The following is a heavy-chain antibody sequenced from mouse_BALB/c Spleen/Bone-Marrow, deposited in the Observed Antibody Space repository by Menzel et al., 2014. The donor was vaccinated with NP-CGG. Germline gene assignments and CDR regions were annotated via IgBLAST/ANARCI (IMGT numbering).Heavy chain of an antibody. V-gene: IGHV1-69*02. D-gene: IGHD4-1*01. CDR3: ARNWVYFDY. CDR1: GYTFTSYW. J-gene: IGHJ2*01. CDR2: IDPSDSET. Sequence: QLKQSGAELVKPGAPVKLSCKASGYTFTSYWMNWVKQRPGRGLEWIGRIDPSDSETHYNQKFKDKATLTVDKSSSTAYIQLSSLTSEDSAVYYCARNWVYFDYWGQGTTLTVSS.